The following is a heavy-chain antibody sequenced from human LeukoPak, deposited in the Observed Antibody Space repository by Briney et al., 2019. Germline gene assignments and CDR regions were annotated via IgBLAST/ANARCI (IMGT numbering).Heavy chain of an antibody. J-gene: IGHJ4*02. CDR3: ARNSGIAAALSYYFDY. V-gene: IGHV1-2*02. D-gene: IGHD6-13*01. Sequence: ASVKVSCKASGYTFTGYYMHWVRQAPGQGLEWMGWINPNSGGTNYAQKFQGRVTMTRDTSISTAYMELSRLRSDDMAVYYCARNSGIAAALSYYFDYWGQGTLVTVSS. CDR1: GYTFTGYY. CDR2: INPNSGGT.